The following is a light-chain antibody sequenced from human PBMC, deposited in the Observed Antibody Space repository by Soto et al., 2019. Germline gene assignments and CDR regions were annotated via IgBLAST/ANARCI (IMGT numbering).Light chain of an antibody. CDR2: EVS. V-gene: IGLV2-14*01. J-gene: IGLJ1*01. CDR3: SSYTSGSTLV. Sequence: SALTQPRSVSGSPGQSVTISCTGTSSDVGGYNYVSWYQHRPDKAPKLMIYEVSNRPSGVSNRFSGSKSGNTASLTISGLQTADEADYYCSSYTSGSTLVFGTGTKVTVL. CDR1: SSDVGGYNY.